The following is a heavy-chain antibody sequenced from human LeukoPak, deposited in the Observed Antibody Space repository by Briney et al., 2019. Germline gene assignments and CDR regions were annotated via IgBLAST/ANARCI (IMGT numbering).Heavy chain of an antibody. CDR1: GYTFTAYS. CDR2: INPNSGVT. D-gene: IGHD2-2*01. J-gene: IGHJ4*02. V-gene: IGHV1-2*02. CDR3: ARVGVEGASCYDY. Sequence: ASVKVSCKASGYTFTAYSMHWVRQAPGQGLEWMGWINPNSGVTNYAQKFQGRVTMTRDTSISTAHMELSSLRSDDTAIYYCARVGVEGASCYDYWGQGTLVTVSS.